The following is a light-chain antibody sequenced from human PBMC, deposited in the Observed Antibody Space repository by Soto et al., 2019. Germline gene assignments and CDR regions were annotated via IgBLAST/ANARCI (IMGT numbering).Light chain of an antibody. CDR1: LTISSY. J-gene: IGKJ1*01. CDR3: PQSHSVPWT. CDR2: AAS. Sequence: DIQMTQSPSSLSAFVGDRVTITCRASLTISSYLHWYQQKSGKAPKLLISAASSLESGVPPRFSGSGSWTDFTRTITSLQPEDFATYDDPQSHSVPWTCGQGTKVEVK. V-gene: IGKV1-39*01.